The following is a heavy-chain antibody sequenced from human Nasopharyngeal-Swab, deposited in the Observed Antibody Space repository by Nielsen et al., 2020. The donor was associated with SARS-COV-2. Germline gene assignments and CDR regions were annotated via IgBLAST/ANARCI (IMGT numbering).Heavy chain of an antibody. D-gene: IGHD1-26*01. CDR2: MSPNSGNA. V-gene: IGHV1-8*01. CDR1: GYTFINHD. J-gene: IGHJ4*02. Sequence: ASVQVSCKASGYTFINHDINWVRQSTGQGLEWMGWMSPNSGNAGYAQKFQGRVTMTSDMSTTTVYMELSSLRSEDTAVYYCARDCFFDGSDSSVIDHWGQGTSVTVSS. CDR3: ARDCFFDGSDSSVIDH.